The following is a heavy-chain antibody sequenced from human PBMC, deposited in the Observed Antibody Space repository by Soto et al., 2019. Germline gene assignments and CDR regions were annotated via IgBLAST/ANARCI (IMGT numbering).Heavy chain of an antibody. CDR2: ISSNGGIT. J-gene: IGHJ4*02. CDR3: VRDTSFDY. V-gene: IGHV3-64*01. D-gene: IGHD3-16*01. Sequence: EVQLVESGGGLVQPGGSLRLSCAASGFTFSSYDMHWVRQAPGKGLEYISAISSNGGITYYANSVKGRFTISRDNSKKVMYLQMGSLRAEDMAVYYCVRDTSFDYWGQGTLVTVSS. CDR1: GFTFSSYD.